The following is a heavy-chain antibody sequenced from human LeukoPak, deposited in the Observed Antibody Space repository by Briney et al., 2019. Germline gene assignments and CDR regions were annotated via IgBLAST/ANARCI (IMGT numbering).Heavy chain of an antibody. CDR2: ISWNSGSI. J-gene: IGHJ4*02. CDR1: GFTFDDYA. D-gene: IGHD6-19*01. CDR3: AKDTSRYSSGWYGFDY. Sequence: GGSLRLSCAASGFTFDDYAMHWVRQAPGKGLEWVSGISWNSGSIGYADSVKGRFTISRDNAKNSLYLQMNSLRAEDTALYYCAKDTSRYSSGWYGFDYWGQGTLVTVSS. V-gene: IGHV3-9*01.